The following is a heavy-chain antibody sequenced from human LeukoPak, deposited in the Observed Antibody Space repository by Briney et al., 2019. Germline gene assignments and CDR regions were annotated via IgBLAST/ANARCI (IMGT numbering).Heavy chain of an antibody. Sequence: SETLSLTCSVSGGSISSYYWSWIRQPPGKGLEWIGYIYYSGSTNYNPSLKSRVTISVDTSKNQFSLKLSSVTAADTAVYYCARHSGGRDSSGEYWYFDLWGRGTLVTVSS. J-gene: IGHJ2*01. V-gene: IGHV4-59*08. CDR1: GGSISSYY. CDR3: ARHSGGRDSSGEYWYFDL. D-gene: IGHD3-22*01. CDR2: IYYSGST.